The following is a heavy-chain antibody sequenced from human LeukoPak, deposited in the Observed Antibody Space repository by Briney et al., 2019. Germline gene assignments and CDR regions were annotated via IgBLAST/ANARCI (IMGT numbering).Heavy chain of an antibody. Sequence: GGSLRLSCAASEFSVRSNYMTWVREAPGKGLECVSIIYSGGTTYYADSVRGRSTISRDNSKNTLYLQMDRLRVEDTAVYYCARKSDSLMLRGGDCWGQGTLVTVSS. CDR3: ARKSDSLMLRGGDC. V-gene: IGHV3-66*01. D-gene: IGHD3-10*01. CDR2: IYSGGTT. J-gene: IGHJ4*02. CDR1: EFSVRSNY.